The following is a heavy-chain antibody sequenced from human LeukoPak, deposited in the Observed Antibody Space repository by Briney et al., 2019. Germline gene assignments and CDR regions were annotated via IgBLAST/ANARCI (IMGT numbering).Heavy chain of an antibody. Sequence: SQTLSLTCTVSGGSISSGSYYWSWIRQPAGKGLEWIGRIYTSGSTNYNPSLKSRVTISVDTSKNQFSLKLSSVTAADTAVYYCARAEKGYYYGSGGYYPYYYFDYWGQGTLVTVSS. D-gene: IGHD3-10*01. V-gene: IGHV4-61*02. J-gene: IGHJ4*02. CDR2: IYTSGST. CDR1: GGSISSGSYY. CDR3: ARAEKGYYYGSGGYYPYYYFDY.